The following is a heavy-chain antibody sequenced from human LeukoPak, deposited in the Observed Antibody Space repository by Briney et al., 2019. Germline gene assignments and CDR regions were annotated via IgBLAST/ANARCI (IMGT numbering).Heavy chain of an antibody. CDR1: GFTFSSYA. J-gene: IGHJ4*02. V-gene: IGHV3-23*01. Sequence: PGGSLRLSCAASGFTFSSYAMSWVRQAPGKGLEWVLDISGSGGSTYYADSVKGRFTISRDISKNTLYLQMNSLRAEDRAVYYCAKDRYYGAGSYRWGQGTLVTVSS. CDR2: ISGSGGST. D-gene: IGHD3-10*01. CDR3: AKDRYYGAGSYR.